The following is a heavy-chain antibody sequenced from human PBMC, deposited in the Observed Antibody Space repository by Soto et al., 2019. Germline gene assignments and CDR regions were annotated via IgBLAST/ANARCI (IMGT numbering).Heavy chain of an antibody. V-gene: IGHV1-18*04. CDR3: ARERVVTVPLDY. J-gene: IGHJ4*02. CDR1: GYTLTTYG. Sequence: QVQLVQSGAEVKKPGASVKVSCKASGYTLTTYGITWVRQAPGQGLEWMGWISAYNGNTNYAQKLQGRVTMTTDTSTSTDYMELRSLRSDDTAVYYCARERVVTVPLDYWGQGTLVTVSS. CDR2: ISAYNGNT. D-gene: IGHD3-3*01.